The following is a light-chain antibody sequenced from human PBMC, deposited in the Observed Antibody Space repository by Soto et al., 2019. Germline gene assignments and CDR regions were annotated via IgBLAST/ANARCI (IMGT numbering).Light chain of an antibody. CDR2: GAS. J-gene: IGKJ4*01. V-gene: IGKV3-15*01. CDR1: QSVSSN. CDR3: QHYGDSHGVT. Sequence: EIVMTQSPATLSLSPGERATLSCRASQSVSSNLAWYQQKPGQAPRLLIYGASTRATGIPARFSGSGSGTEFTLTISRLEPQDFALYYCQHYGDSHGVTFGGGTKVDI.